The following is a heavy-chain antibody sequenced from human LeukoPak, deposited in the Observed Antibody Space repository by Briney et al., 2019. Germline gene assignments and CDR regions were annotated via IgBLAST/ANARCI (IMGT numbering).Heavy chain of an antibody. Sequence: SETLSLTCTVSGGSISSYYWSWTRQPPGKGLEWIGYIYYSGSTNYNPSLKSRVTISVDTSKNQFSLKLSSVTAADTAVYYCARIHSGYEPDFDYWGQGTLVTVSS. D-gene: IGHD5-12*01. CDR1: GGSISSYY. J-gene: IGHJ4*02. V-gene: IGHV4-59*01. CDR3: ARIHSGYEPDFDY. CDR2: IYYSGST.